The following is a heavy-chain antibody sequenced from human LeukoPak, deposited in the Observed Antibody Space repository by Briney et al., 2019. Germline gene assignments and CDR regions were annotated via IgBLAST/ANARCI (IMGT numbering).Heavy chain of an antibody. Sequence: QPGGSVSLSCAASGLTVSSNYKSGVRQATGKGVEWVSVIYSGGSTYYADSVKGRFTISRDNSKNTLYLQMNSLRAEDTAVYYCARPSAGYLRNWGQGALVTVSS. CDR2: IYSGGST. CDR3: ARPSAGYLRN. V-gene: IGHV3-66*04. CDR1: GLTVSSNY. D-gene: IGHD3-9*01. J-gene: IGHJ4*02.